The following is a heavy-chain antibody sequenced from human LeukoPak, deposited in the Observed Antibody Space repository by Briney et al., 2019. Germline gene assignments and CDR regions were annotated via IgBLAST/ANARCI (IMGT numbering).Heavy chain of an antibody. Sequence: GGSLRLSCAASGFAFSSYAMSWVRQAPGKGLEWVSAISGSGGSTYYADSVKGRFTISRDNSKNTLYLQMNSLRAEDAAVYYCAKDPTQAATVDYWGQGTLVTVSS. D-gene: IGHD2-15*01. CDR1: GFAFSSYA. V-gene: IGHV3-23*01. CDR2: ISGSGGST. J-gene: IGHJ4*02. CDR3: AKDPTQAATVDY.